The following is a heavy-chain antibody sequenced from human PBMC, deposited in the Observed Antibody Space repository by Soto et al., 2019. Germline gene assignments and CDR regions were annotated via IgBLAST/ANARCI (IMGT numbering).Heavy chain of an antibody. CDR1: GGSVSNKTYY. V-gene: IGHV4-61*01. Sequence: SETLSLTCSLSGGSVSNKTYYWSWIRQPPGKRLEWIGYVYYSGTTNYNPSLKSRVTISVDLSKNQFSLRLSSVTTADTALYYCARTTAVPNTLRSRYCFDYWGQGTLVTVSS. CDR2: VYYSGTT. J-gene: IGHJ4*02. D-gene: IGHD4-17*01. CDR3: ARTTAVPNTLRSRYCFDY.